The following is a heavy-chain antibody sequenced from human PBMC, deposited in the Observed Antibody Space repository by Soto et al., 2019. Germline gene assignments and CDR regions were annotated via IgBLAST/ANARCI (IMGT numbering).Heavy chain of an antibody. V-gene: IGHV4-4*07. CDR2: IFTSGST. J-gene: IGHJ5*02. Sequence: PSETLSLTCAVSGGSISGYYWSWIRQPAGKGLEWIGRIFTSGSTNYNPSLKSRVSLSVDTSKNQFSLKLSSVTAADTAAYYCARGGIQLGFDHWGQGTLVTVSS. CDR1: GGSISGYY. CDR3: ARGGIQLGFDH. D-gene: IGHD1-1*01.